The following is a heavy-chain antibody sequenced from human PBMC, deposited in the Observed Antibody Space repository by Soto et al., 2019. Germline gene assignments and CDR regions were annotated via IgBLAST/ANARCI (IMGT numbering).Heavy chain of an antibody. Sequence: QLQLQESGPGLVKPSETLSLTCTVSGGSISSSRYYWGWIRQPPGKGLEWIGSIYYSGSTYYNPALKSRVTISVDTSKNQFSLKLSSVTAADTAVYYCARHGLGGDDAFDSWGQGTMVTVSS. V-gene: IGHV4-39*01. CDR1: GGSISSSRYY. J-gene: IGHJ3*02. CDR3: ARHGLGGDDAFDS. D-gene: IGHD3-10*01. CDR2: IYYSGST.